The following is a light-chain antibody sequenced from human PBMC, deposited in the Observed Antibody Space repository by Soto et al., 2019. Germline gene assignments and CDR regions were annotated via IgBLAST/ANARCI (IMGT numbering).Light chain of an antibody. Sequence: QSVLTQPASVSGSPGQSITISCTGTNSDVGTYNYVSWYQQHPGKAPKLMIYEVTYRPSGVSDRFSGSKSGNTASLTISGLQAEDEAVYYCSSYTISTSYVFGTGTKLTVL. CDR3: SSYTISTSYV. CDR2: EVT. CDR1: NSDVGTYNY. V-gene: IGLV2-14*01. J-gene: IGLJ1*01.